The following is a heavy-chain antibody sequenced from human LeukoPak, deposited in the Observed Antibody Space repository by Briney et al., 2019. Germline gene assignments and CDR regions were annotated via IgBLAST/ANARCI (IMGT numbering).Heavy chain of an antibody. CDR1: GFTFSSYG. Sequence: GGSLRLSCAASGFTFSSYGMHWVRQAPGKGLEWVGRIKSKTDGGTTDYAAPVKGRFTISRDDSKNTLYLQMNSLKTEDTAVYYCTTDRMAAAGTGDYWGQGTLVTVSS. CDR2: IKSKTDGGTT. J-gene: IGHJ4*02. D-gene: IGHD6-13*01. CDR3: TTDRMAAAGTGDY. V-gene: IGHV3-15*01.